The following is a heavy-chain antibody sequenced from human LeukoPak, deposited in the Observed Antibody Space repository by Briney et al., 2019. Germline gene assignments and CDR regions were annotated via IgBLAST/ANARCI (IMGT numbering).Heavy chain of an antibody. J-gene: IGHJ5*02. CDR1: GYTFTSYG. CDR3: ARGYLTTIVEWFDP. Sequence: ASVKVSCKASGYTFTSYGISWVRQAPGQGLEWMGWISANNGKTKYAQNLQGRVTMTTDTSTGTAYMELRGLRSDDTAVYYCARGYLTTIVEWFDPWGQGTLVTVSS. CDR2: ISANNGKT. D-gene: IGHD3-22*01. V-gene: IGHV1-18*01.